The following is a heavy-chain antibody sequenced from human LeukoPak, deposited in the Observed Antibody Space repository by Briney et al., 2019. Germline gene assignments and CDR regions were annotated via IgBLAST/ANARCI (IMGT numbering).Heavy chain of an antibody. CDR1: GGSISSGGYY. CDR3: AAMTTVVRGRDAFDI. Sequence: SQTLSLTCTVSGGSISSGGYYRSWIRQHPGKGLEWIGYIYYSGSTYYNPSLKSRVTISVDTSKNQFSLKLSSVTAADTAVYYCAAMTTVVRGRDAFDIWGQGTMVTVSS. V-gene: IGHV4-31*03. CDR2: IYYSGST. J-gene: IGHJ3*02. D-gene: IGHD4-23*01.